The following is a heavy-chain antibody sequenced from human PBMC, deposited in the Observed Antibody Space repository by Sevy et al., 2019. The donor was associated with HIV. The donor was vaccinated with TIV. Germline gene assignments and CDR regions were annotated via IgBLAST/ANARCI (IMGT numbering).Heavy chain of an antibody. D-gene: IGHD6-19*01. CDR1: GFTFSSYR. CDR2: ISSSSSYI. Sequence: GGSLRLSCAASGFTFSSYRMNWVRQAPGKGLEWVSSISSSSSYIYYADSVKGRFTISRDNAKNSLYLQMNSLRAEDTDVYYCARDCNSSGCRSGLTWGQGTMVTVSS. V-gene: IGHV3-21*01. CDR3: ARDCNSSGCRSGLT. J-gene: IGHJ3*01.